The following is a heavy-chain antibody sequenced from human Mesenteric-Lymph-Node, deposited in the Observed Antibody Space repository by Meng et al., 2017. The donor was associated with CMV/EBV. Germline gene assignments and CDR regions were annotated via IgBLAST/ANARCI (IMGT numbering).Heavy chain of an antibody. D-gene: IGHD2-8*01. CDR2: INPNSGGT. CDR1: GYTFTGYY. Sequence: ASVKVSCKASGYTFTGYYMHWVRQAPGQGLEWMGWINPNSGGTNYAQKFQGRVTMTRDTSISTAYMELSRLRSDDTAVYYCARDIWGAVDCTNGVCYTGFPDYWGQGTLVTVSS. J-gene: IGHJ4*02. CDR3: ARDIWGAVDCTNGVCYTGFPDY. V-gene: IGHV1-2*02.